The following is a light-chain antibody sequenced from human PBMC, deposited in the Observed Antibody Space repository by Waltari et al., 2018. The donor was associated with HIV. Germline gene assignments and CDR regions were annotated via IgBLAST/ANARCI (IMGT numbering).Light chain of an antibody. J-gene: IGLJ2*01. V-gene: IGLV2-11*01. Sequence: QSALTQPRSVSGSPGQTVNISCTGTSSDVGGDNYVSWYQQHPGKAPKLMIYDVSKRPSGVPDRFSGSKSGNTASLSISGLQAEDDADYYCCSFAGTYTIFGGGTELTVL. CDR3: CSFAGTYTI. CDR1: SSDVGGDNY. CDR2: DVS.